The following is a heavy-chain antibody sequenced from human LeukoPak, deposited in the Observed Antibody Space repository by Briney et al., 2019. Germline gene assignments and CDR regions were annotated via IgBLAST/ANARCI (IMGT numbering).Heavy chain of an antibody. CDR2: SSGSGGST. V-gene: IGHV3-23*01. Sequence: PGGSLTLSCAASGLTFSSYGMSWVRQAPGKGLEWVSASSGSGGSTYYADSVKGRCTISRDNSKNTLYLQMDSLRAEDTAVYYCANVHRGPLNYWGQGTLVTVSS. J-gene: IGHJ4*02. CDR1: GLTFSSYG. D-gene: IGHD3-10*01. CDR3: ANVHRGPLNY.